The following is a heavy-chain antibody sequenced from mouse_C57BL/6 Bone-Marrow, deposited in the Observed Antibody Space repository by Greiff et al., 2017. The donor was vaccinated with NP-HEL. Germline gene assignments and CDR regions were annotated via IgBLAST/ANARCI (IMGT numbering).Heavy chain of an antibody. CDR1: GYAFSSSW. CDR3: ARRSTIHY. CDR2: IYPGDGDT. D-gene: IGHD2-1*01. V-gene: IGHV1-82*01. Sequence: VQLQQSGPELVKPGASVKISCKASGYAFSSSWMNWVKQRPGKGLEWIGRIYPGDGDTNYNGKFKGKATLTADKSSSTAYMQLSSLTSEDSAVYFCARRSTIHYWGQGTLVTVSA. J-gene: IGHJ3*01.